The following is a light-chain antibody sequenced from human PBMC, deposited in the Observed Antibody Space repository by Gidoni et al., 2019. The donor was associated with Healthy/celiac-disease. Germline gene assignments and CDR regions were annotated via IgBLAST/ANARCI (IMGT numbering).Light chain of an antibody. CDR2: AAS. J-gene: IGKJ5*01. V-gene: IGKV1-27*01. Sequence: IQMTQSPSSLSASVGDRVTITCRASQCISNYLAWYQQKPGKVPKLLIYAASTLQSGVPSRFSGSGSGTNFTLTISSLQPEDVATYYCQKYNSAPPDTFGQGTRLEIK. CDR3: QKYNSAPPDT. CDR1: QCISNY.